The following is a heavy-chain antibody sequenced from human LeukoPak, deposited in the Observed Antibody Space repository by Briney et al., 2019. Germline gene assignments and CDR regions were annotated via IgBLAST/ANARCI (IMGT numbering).Heavy chain of an antibody. V-gene: IGHV3-30*02. CDR1: GFTFTSYG. Sequence: GGSLRLSCAASGFTFTSYGMHWVRQAPGKGLEWVAFIRYDGSNEYYADSVKGRFTISRDNSKNTLYLQMNSLRAEDTAVYYCARDPTSTRGISPDYWGQGTLVTVSS. J-gene: IGHJ4*02. CDR3: ARDPTSTRGISPDY. D-gene: IGHD3-16*01. CDR2: IRYDGSNE.